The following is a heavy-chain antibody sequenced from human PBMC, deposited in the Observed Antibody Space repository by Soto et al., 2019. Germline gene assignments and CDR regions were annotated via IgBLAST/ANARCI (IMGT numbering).Heavy chain of an antibody. V-gene: IGHV3-30-3*01. D-gene: IGHD1-26*01. CDR1: GFPFSSYT. CDR2: ISFDGTKK. CDR3: ARVGQDYYYGMDV. Sequence: GGSLRLSCTASGFPFSSYTRHWLRRAPGKGLEWVGIISFDGTKKFYADSVKGRITISRDNARDLLYLQMNTLRADDTAVYYCARVGQDYYYGMDVWGQGTTVTVSS. J-gene: IGHJ6*02.